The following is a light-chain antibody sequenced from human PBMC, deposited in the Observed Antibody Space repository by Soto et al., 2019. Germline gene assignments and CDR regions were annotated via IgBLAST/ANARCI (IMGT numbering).Light chain of an antibody. CDR3: PASHRTS. CDR1: QYISTY. CDR2: VSS. V-gene: IGKV1-39*01. J-gene: IGKJ1*01. Sequence: DIRMTQSPSSLNTSVGDSLTITCRASQYISTYLNWYQQKPGKARKLLIYVSSNLQGGCPPRFRVSGSGTDGALTIRRVQPEDIATNYFPASHRTSFPQRTNLDIK.